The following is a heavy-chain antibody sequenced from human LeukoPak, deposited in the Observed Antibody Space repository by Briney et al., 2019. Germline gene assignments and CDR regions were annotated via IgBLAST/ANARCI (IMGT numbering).Heavy chain of an antibody. V-gene: IGHV3-49*04. D-gene: IGHD2-2*01. CDR2: IRSKAYGGTT. J-gene: IGHJ4*02. CDR3: ARDPYCSRSTCSNFDY. Sequence: GGSLRLSCTASGFTFGDYAVSWVRQAPGKGLEWVGFIRSKAYGGTTEYAASVKGRFTISRDDSKTIAYLQMNSLKTEDTAVYYCARDPYCSRSTCSNFDYWGQGTLVTVSS. CDR1: GFTFGDYA.